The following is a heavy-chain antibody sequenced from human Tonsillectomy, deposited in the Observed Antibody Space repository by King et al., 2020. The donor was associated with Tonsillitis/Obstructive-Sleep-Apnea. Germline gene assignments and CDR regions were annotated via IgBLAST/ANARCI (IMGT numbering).Heavy chain of an antibody. V-gene: IGHV2-5*02. CDR2: IYWDDDK. Sequence: TLKESGPTLVKPTQTLTLTCTFSGFSLSTSGVGVGWIRQPPGKALEWLALIYWDDDKRYTPSLKSRLTITKDTSKNQMVLTMTNMDPVDTATYYCAHRRAYYYGSGSYYNGDFDYWGQGTLVTVSS. CDR3: AHRRAYYYGSGSYYNGDFDY. D-gene: IGHD3-10*01. CDR1: GFSLSTSGVG. J-gene: IGHJ4*02.